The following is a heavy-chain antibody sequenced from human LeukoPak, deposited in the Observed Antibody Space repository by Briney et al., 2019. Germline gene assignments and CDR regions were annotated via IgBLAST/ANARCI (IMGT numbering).Heavy chain of an antibody. V-gene: IGHV4-59*01. CDR3: ARTAPNWGFFDY. Sequence: TETLSLTCTVSGDSISTYYWSWIRQPPGKGLEWIGYIYYSGSTNYNPSLKSRVTISVDTSKNQFSLKLSSVTAADTALYYCARTAPNWGFFDYWGQGTLVTVSS. D-gene: IGHD7-27*01. CDR1: GDSISTYY. J-gene: IGHJ4*02. CDR2: IYYSGST.